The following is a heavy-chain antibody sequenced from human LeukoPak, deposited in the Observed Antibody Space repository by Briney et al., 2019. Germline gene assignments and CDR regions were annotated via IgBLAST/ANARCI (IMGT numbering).Heavy chain of an antibody. CDR3: AKDISIRSVGGTFDY. CDR2: ISGSGGST. V-gene: IGHV3-23*01. D-gene: IGHD6-19*01. Sequence: GGSLRLSCAASGFTFSSYAMSWVRQAPGKGLEWVSAISGSGGSTYYADSVKGRFTISRDNSKNALYLQMDSLRAEDTAVYYCAKDISIRSVGGTFDYWGQGTLVTVSS. J-gene: IGHJ4*02. CDR1: GFTFSSYA.